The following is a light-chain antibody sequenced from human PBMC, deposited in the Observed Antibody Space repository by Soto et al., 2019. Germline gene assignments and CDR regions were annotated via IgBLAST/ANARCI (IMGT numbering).Light chain of an antibody. CDR1: QGIRND. J-gene: IGKJ2*01. V-gene: IGKV1-6*01. CDR3: LQDYNYPNT. Sequence: AIQMTQSPSSLSASVGDRVTITCRASQGIRNDVGWYQQKPGKAPKLLIYAASSLQSGAPSRFSGSGSGTDFTLTISSLQTEEFATYYCLQDYNYPNTFGQGTKLESK. CDR2: AAS.